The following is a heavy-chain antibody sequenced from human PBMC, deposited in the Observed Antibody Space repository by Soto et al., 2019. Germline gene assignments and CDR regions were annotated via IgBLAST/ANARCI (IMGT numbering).Heavy chain of an antibody. V-gene: IGHV3-53*01. J-gene: IGHJ4*02. CDR1: GFAVTSNY. CDR3: ATAVY. Sequence: EVQLVESGGGLIQPGGSLRLSCAASGFAVTSNYMNWVRQAPGKGLEWVSMIYSGGSTYYADSVKGRFTISRDNSKNTLYLQRNSRRAEDTAVYYWATAVYWGQGTLVTVSS. CDR2: IYSGGST.